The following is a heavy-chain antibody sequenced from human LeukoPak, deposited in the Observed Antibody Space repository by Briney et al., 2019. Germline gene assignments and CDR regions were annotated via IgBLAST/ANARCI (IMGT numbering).Heavy chain of an antibody. D-gene: IGHD1-1*01. CDR1: GFTFNDYA. CDR2: ITWNSATI. J-gene: IGHJ3*02. Sequence: GGSLRLSCAASGFTFNDYAMHWVRRAPGKGLEWVSGITWNSATIAYADSVKGRFTISRDNAKNSLYLQMNSLRAEDMALYYCAKGGRASRLDDAFDIWGRGTMVAVSS. V-gene: IGHV3-9*03. CDR3: AKGGRASRLDDAFDI.